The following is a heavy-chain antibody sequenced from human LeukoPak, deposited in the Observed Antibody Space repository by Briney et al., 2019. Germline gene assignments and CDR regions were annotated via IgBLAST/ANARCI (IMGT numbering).Heavy chain of an antibody. J-gene: IGHJ2*01. CDR2: ITGGGTTT. V-gene: IGHV3-23*01. Sequence: GGSLRLSCAASGFPFNNYAMSWVRQAPGKGLEWVSGITGGGTTTYYADSVQGRFTVSRDNSKNTLYLQMNSLRAEDTAVYYCARDPWGDWYFDLWGRGTLVTVSS. CDR3: ARDPWGDWYFDL. CDR1: GFPFNNYA. D-gene: IGHD3-16*01.